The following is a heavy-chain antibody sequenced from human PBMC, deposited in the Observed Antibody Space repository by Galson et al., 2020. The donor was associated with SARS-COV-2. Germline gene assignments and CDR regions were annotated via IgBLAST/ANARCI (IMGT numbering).Heavy chain of an antibody. CDR1: GFTFNIKT. Sequence: GESLKISCAASGFTFNIKTMTWVRQAPGKGLEWVSSISSDSSSRYYADSVKGRFTISRDNAKNSLYLQMNSLIDEDTAVYYCARAVWTSGSGTYYNDYWGQGTLVTVSS. V-gene: IGHV3-21*01. D-gene: IGHD3-10*01. CDR3: ARAVWTSGSGTYYNDY. CDR2: ISSDSSSR. J-gene: IGHJ4*02.